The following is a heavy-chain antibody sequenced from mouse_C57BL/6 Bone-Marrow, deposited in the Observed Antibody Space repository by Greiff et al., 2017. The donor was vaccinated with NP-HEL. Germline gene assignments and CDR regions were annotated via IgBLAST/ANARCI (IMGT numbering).Heavy chain of an antibody. CDR2: INPSSGYT. J-gene: IGHJ4*01. V-gene: IGHV1-7*01. D-gene: IGHD2-3*01. Sequence: VQLQESGAELAKPGASVKLSCKASGYTFTSYWMHWVNQRPGQGLEWIGYINPSSGYTKYNQKFKDKATLTADKSSSTAYMQLSSRTYEDAAVYYCARAEDGYLYYYAMDYWGQGTSVTVSS. CDR3: ARAEDGYLYYYAMDY. CDR1: GYTFTSYW.